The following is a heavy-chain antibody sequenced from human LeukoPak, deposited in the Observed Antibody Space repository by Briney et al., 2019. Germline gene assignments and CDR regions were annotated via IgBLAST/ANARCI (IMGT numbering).Heavy chain of an antibody. CDR2: ISWNSGSI. Sequence: PGRSLRLSCAASGFTFDDYAMHWVRQAPGKGLEWVSGISWNSGSIGYADSVKGRFTISRDNAKNSLYLQMNSLRAGDTALYYCAKDYGGNSGVINYYYYMDVWGKGTTVTVSS. CDR3: AKDYGGNSGVINYYYYMDV. CDR1: GFTFDDYA. J-gene: IGHJ6*03. D-gene: IGHD4-23*01. V-gene: IGHV3-9*01.